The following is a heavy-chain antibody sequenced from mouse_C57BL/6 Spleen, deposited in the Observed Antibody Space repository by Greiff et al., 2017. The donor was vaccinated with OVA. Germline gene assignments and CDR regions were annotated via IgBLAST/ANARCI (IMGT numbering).Heavy chain of an antibody. V-gene: IGHV1-82*01. CDR1: GYAFSSSW. J-gene: IGHJ3*01. CDR2: IYPGDGDT. CDR3: ARWATMVTTGFAG. Sequence: QVQLQQSGPELVKPGASVKISCKASGYAFSSSWMNWVKQRPGKGLEWIGRIYPGDGDTNYNGKFKGKATLTADKSSSTAYMQLSSLTSEDSAVYVCARWATMVTTGFAGWGQGTLVTVAA. D-gene: IGHD2-2*01.